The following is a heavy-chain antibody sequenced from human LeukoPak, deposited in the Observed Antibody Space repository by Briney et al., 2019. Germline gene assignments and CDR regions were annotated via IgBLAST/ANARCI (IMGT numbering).Heavy chain of an antibody. J-gene: IGHJ6*02. CDR2: IYPGDSDT. D-gene: IGHD3-22*01. CDR1: GYSFTSYW. Sequence: HGESLKISCKGSGYSFTSYWIGWVRQLPGKGLEWMGIIYPGDSDTRYSPSFQGQVTISADKSISTAYLQWSSLKASDTAMYYCARHLAYYYDSSGYRASGYYYYGMDVWGQGTTVTVSS. CDR3: ARHLAYYYDSSGYRASGYYYYGMDV. V-gene: IGHV5-51*01.